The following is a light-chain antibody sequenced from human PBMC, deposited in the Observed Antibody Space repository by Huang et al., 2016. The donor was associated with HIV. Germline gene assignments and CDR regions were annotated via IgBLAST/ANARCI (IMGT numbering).Light chain of an antibody. CDR2: LGS. Sequence: IVMTQSPLSLPVTPGEPASISCRSSQSLLHSNGYKYLDWYLQKPGQSPQILIYLGSNRASGVPDRFSGSGSGTDFTLKISRVEAEDVGVYYCMQALQTPLTFGGGTKVEIK. CDR3: MQALQTPLT. J-gene: IGKJ4*01. CDR1: QSLLHSNGYKY. V-gene: IGKV2-28*01.